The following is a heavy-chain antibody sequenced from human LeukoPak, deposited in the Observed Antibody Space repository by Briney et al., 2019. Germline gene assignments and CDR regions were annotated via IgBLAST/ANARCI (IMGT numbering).Heavy chain of an antibody. CDR3: ARGRSRGRSFDWLDALDV. J-gene: IGHJ3*01. D-gene: IGHD3-9*01. CDR2: IDAARGDT. V-gene: IGHV1-3*01. Sequence: ASVKVSCKADGFPFTEYALHWVRQAPGRGPEWLGWIDAARGDTKHSQKFQDRVTITRDTSASITYLDLASLTSGDTAVYFCARGRSRGRSFDWLDALDVWGQGTMVTVSS. CDR1: GFPFTEYA.